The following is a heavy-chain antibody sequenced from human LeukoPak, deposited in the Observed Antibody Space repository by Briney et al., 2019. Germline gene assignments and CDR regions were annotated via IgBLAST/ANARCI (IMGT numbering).Heavy chain of an antibody. CDR1: GFTFSSYT. V-gene: IGHV3-23*01. D-gene: IGHD3-22*01. J-gene: IGHJ4*02. CDR2: ISPSGDIT. CDR3: ARKSSGHYPFDC. Sequence: GGSLRLSCAASGFTFSSYTMSWVRQRPGKGLEWVSTISPSGDITQYADSVKGHFTISRDNSESTLFLQMTSLRAEDTTVYYCARKSSGHYPFDCWGQGTLVTVSS.